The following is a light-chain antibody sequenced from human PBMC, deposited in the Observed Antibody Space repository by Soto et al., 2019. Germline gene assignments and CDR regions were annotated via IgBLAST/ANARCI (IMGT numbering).Light chain of an antibody. CDR3: QTWDTGCSVV. V-gene: IGLV4-69*01. Sequence: QSVLTQSPSASASLGASVKFTCTLSSGHSSYAIAWHQQQPEKGPRYLMKLNSDGSHNKGDGIPDRFSGSSSGAERYLTISSLQSQAGADSPCQTWDTGCSVVFGGGTKLTVL. CDR2: LNSDGSH. CDR1: SGHSSYA. J-gene: IGLJ2*01.